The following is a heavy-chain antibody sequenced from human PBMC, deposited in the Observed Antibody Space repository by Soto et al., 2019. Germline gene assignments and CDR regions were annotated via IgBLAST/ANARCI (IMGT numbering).Heavy chain of an antibody. CDR1: GFTFSSYG. D-gene: IGHD2-21*02. V-gene: IGHV3-30*18. CDR3: AKDLKVTAFHYYYGMDV. Sequence: XGSLRLSFAASGFTFSSYGMHWVGQAPGKGLEWVAVISYDGSNKYYADSVKGRFTISRDNSKNTLYLQMNSLRAEDTAVYYCAKDLKVTAFHYYYGMDVWGQGTTVTVSS. J-gene: IGHJ6*02. CDR2: ISYDGSNK.